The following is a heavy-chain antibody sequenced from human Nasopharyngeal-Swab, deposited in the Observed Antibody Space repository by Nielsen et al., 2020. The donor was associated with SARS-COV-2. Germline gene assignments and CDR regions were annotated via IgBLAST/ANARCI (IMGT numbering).Heavy chain of an antibody. D-gene: IGHD1-1*01. CDR2: ISYDGHTK. CDR3: AREGSERGGAFDI. CDR1: GFTFSGYA. V-gene: IGHV3-30-3*01. J-gene: IGHJ3*02. Sequence: GGSLRLSCAASGFTFSGYAVHWVRQAPGKGLEWVAVISYDGHTKFYADPVKGRFTIPRDEPKDTVYLEMNSLRVDDTAIYYCAREGSERGGAFDIWGQGIMVTVSS.